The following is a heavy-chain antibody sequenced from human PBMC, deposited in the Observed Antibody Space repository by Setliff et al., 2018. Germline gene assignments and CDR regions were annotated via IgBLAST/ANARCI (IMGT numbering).Heavy chain of an antibody. J-gene: IGHJ4*02. CDR3: ARGWAALGIIGY. CDR2: INTNTGNT. V-gene: IGHV1-8*02. D-gene: IGHD7-27*01. CDR1: GYTFTVYT. Sequence: ASVKVSCKVSGYTFTVYTMNWVRQAPGQGLEWLGWINTNTGNTGYAQKFQGRVTMTRNTSISTAYMELSSLRSEDTAVYYWARGWAALGIIGYRGQGTLVTVSS.